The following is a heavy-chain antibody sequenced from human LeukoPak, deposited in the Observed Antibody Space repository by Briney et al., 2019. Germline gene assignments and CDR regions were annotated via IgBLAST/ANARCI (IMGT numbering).Heavy chain of an antibody. CDR3: ARDREVGATRDFDY. CDR1: GFTFSSYG. D-gene: IGHD1-26*01. V-gene: IGHV3-21*01. J-gene: IGHJ4*02. CDR2: TSSSSSYI. Sequence: GGSLRLSCAASGFTFSSYGMNWVRQAPGKGLEWVSSTSSSSSYIYYADSVKGRFTISRDNAKNSLYLQMNSLRAEDTAVYYCARDREVGATRDFDYWGQGTLVTVSS.